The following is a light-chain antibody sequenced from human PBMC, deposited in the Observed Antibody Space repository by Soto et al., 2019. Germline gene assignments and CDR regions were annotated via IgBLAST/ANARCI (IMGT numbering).Light chain of an antibody. CDR1: NSNIASNY. CDR3: GTWDGSLSAWV. Sequence: QSVLTQPPSVSAAPGQKVTISCSGSNSNIASNYVSWYQHLPGTVPKLLIYDNNKRPSEIPDRFSGSKSGTSATLGITGLQTGDEADYYCGTWDGSLSAWVFGGGTKVTVL. CDR2: DNN. V-gene: IGLV1-51*01. J-gene: IGLJ3*02.